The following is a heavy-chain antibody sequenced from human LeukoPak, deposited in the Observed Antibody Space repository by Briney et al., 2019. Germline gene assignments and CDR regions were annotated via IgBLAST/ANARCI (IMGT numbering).Heavy chain of an antibody. CDR1: GGTFSSYA. D-gene: IGHD6-6*01. J-gene: IGHJ4*02. V-gene: IGHV1-2*02. CDR2: ISPNTGDT. CDR3: ASYPRYSSSPPFDY. Sequence: ASVKVSCKASGGTFSSYAISWVRQAPGQGFEWMGWISPNTGDTNYAQKFQGRVTMTRDTTISAAFMELTRLTSDDTAVYYCASYPRYSSSPPFDYWGQGTLVTVSS.